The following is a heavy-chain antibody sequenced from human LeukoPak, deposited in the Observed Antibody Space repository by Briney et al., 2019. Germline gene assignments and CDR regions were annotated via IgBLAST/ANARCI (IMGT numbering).Heavy chain of an antibody. J-gene: IGHJ6*03. V-gene: IGHV1-2*02. CDR2: INPNSGGT. D-gene: IGHD3-22*01. CDR3: ARGQGWSSGTRGYYYYMDV. CDR1: GYTFTGYY. Sequence: ASVKVSCKASGYTFTGYYMHWVRQAPGQGLEWMGWINPNSGGTNYAQKFQGRVTMTRDTSISTAYMELSRLRSDDTAVYYCARGQGWSSGTRGYYYYMDVWGKGTTVTVSS.